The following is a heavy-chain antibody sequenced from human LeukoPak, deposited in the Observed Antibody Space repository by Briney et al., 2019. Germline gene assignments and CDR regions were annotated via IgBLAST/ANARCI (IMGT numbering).Heavy chain of an antibody. CDR1: GGFISSYD. D-gene: IGHD1-1*01. Sequence: PSETLSLTCTVSGGFISSYDWSWIRQPAGKGLEWIGRVYPTGSTNFSPSLKNRVTMSIDTSKNQFSLNLSSVTAADTAVYYCARLGGTNWYNWFDPWGQGTLVTVSS. J-gene: IGHJ5*02. CDR2: VYPTGST. V-gene: IGHV4-4*07. CDR3: ARLGGTNWYNWFDP.